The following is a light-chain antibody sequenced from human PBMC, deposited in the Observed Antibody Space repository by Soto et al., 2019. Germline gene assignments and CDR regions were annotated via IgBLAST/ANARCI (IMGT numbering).Light chain of an antibody. CDR2: DAS. J-gene: IGKJ5*01. Sequence: EIVLTQSPATLSLSPGERATLSCRASQRVSSFLAWYQQRPGQAPRLLIYDASRRATGIPARFSGSGSGTDFTLTISSLESEDFAVYYCQQRSDWPPTFGQGTRLEIK. CDR1: QRVSSF. V-gene: IGKV3-11*01. CDR3: QQRSDWPPT.